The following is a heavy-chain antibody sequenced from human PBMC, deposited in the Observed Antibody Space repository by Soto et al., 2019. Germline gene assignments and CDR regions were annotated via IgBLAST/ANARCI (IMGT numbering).Heavy chain of an antibody. CDR2: INPRGGRT. V-gene: IGHV1-46*01. J-gene: IGHJ4*02. CDR3: AIRGTRWLESPFDY. D-gene: IGHD1-1*01. CDR1: GYTFTNYY. Sequence: ASVKVSCKASGYTFTNYYMHWVRQAPGQGLEWMGMINPRGGRTTYPQKFQGRVTMTTDTSTSTAYMELSSLRSEDTAVYYCAIRGTRWLESPFDYWGQGTLVTVSS.